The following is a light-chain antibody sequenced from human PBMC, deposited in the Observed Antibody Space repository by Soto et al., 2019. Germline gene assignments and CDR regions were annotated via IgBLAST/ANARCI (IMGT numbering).Light chain of an antibody. V-gene: IGKV1-39*01. CDR1: QSLRSY. Sequence: DIQMTQSPYSLSASVGDRVPITCRASQSLRSYLNWYQQKPGKVPKLLIYAASSLQSGVPSRFSGSGSGTDLPLSISRLQHEDFATYYCLQSYSTPPYTFGQGTNLEIK. J-gene: IGKJ2*01. CDR3: LQSYSTPPYT. CDR2: AAS.